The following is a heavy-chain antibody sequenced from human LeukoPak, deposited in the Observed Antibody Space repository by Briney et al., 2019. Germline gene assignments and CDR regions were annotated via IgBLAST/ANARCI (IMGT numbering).Heavy chain of an antibody. CDR3: AKGGDILTGYYLYWYFDL. V-gene: IGHV3-23*01. Sequence: PGGSLRLSCAASGFTFSAYAMSWVRQAPGKGREWVSGISRSGSSTDYADSVKGGFTISRENSKNTLYLQMTSLRPEDTAVYYCAKGGDILTGYYLYWYFDLWGRGTLVTVSS. CDR1: GFTFSAYA. D-gene: IGHD3-9*01. CDR2: ISRSGSST. J-gene: IGHJ2*01.